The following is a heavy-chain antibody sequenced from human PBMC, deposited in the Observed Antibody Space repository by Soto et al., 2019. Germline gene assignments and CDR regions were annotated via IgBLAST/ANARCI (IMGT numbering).Heavy chain of an antibody. D-gene: IGHD6-6*01. CDR3: ARPSIPTPSDVFVI. V-gene: IGHV1-69*02. Sequence: SVKVSCKASGGTFSSYTISWVRQAPGQGLEWMGRMIPILGIANYAQKFQGRVTINAGKSTSTAYMELSSLMSGGTAVYYCARPSIPTPSDVFVIWGQGPMVTVS. CDR1: GGTFSSYT. CDR2: MIPILGIA. J-gene: IGHJ3*02.